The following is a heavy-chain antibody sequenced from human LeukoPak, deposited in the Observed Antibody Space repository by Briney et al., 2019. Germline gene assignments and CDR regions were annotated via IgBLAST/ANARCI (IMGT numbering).Heavy chain of an antibody. Sequence: GGSLRLSCAASGFTFSSYEMHWVRQVPGKGLEWVSYISSGGSTIYYADSVQGRFTISRDNAKNSLYLQMNSLRAEDTAVYYCARDTDYGGPFDYWGQGTLGTVSS. CDR3: ARDTDYGGPFDY. V-gene: IGHV3-48*03. CDR2: ISSGGSTI. D-gene: IGHD4-23*01. CDR1: GFTFSSYE. J-gene: IGHJ4*02.